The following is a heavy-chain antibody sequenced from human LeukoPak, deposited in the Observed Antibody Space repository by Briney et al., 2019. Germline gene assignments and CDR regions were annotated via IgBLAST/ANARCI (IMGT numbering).Heavy chain of an antibody. CDR2: IHHLGNT. J-gene: IGHJ4*02. CDR1: GVSLIGNNW. CDR3: ARQQLIEGTFDY. V-gene: IGHV4-4*02. Sequence: AETLSLTCSVSGVSLIGNNWWTWVRQSPGEALEWIGEIHHLGNTNYNPSLKSRVSMSLDKSKNELSLRLISVIAADTAVYYCARQQLIEGTFDYWGQGTLVTVSS. D-gene: IGHD2-21*01.